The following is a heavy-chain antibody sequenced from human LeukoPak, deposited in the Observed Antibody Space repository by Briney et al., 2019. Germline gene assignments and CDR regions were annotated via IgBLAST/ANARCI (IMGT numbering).Heavy chain of an antibody. CDR1: GFTFSDFW. D-gene: IGHD6-19*01. V-gene: IGHV3-7*05. J-gene: IGHJ4*02. CDR2: IKQDGSEK. Sequence: GGSLRLSCAGSGFTFSDFWMTWVRQAPGKGLEWLAHIKQDGSEKYYVDSVKGRFTISRDNAKNSFYLQVSSLRVDDKALYYCARSGMAVAATPWDWGQGTLVTVSS. CDR3: ARSGMAVAATPWD.